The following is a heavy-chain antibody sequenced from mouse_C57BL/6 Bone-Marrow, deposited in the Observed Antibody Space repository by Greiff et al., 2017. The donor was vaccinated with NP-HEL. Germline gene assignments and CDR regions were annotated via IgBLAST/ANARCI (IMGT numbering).Heavy chain of an antibody. V-gene: IGHV1-69*01. CDR1: GYTFTSYW. J-gene: IGHJ2*01. Sequence: QVQLQQPGAELVMPGASVKLSCQASGYTFTSYWLHWVKQRPGQGLEWIGEIDPSGSSTNYNQKFKGKSTLTVHNTYSTPYLQLSRLNSEYSAVFYCARERITTVFFHNWGQGTTLTVSS. CDR3: ARERITTVFFHN. D-gene: IGHD1-1*01. CDR2: IDPSGSST.